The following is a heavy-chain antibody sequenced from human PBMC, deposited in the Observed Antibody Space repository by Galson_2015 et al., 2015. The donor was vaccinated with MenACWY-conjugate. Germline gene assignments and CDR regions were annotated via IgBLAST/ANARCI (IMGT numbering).Heavy chain of an antibody. Sequence: SETLSLTCAVYGGSFSGSYWSWIRQPPGKGLEWIGEINHSGSTNYNPSLKSRVTISVDTSKNQFSLKLSSVTAADTAVYYCARVKAYGGNLFDYWGQGTLVTVSS. V-gene: IGHV4-34*01. CDR3: ARVKAYGGNLFDY. D-gene: IGHD4-23*01. CDR2: INHSGST. CDR1: GGSFSGSY. J-gene: IGHJ4*02.